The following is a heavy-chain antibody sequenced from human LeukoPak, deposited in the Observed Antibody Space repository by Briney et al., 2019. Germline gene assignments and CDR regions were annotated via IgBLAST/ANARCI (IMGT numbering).Heavy chain of an antibody. V-gene: IGHV3-30-3*01. D-gene: IGHD3-3*01. Sequence: GGSLRLSCAASGFTFISYAMHWVRQAPGKGLEWVAVISYDGSNKYYADSVKGRFTISRDNSKNTLYLQMNSLRAEDTAVYYCARDRVHYDFWSGIKYGMDVWGQGTTVTVSS. CDR3: ARDRVHYDFWSGIKYGMDV. J-gene: IGHJ6*02. CDR1: GFTFISYA. CDR2: ISYDGSNK.